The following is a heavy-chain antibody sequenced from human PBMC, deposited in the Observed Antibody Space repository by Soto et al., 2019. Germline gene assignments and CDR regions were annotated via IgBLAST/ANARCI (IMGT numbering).Heavy chain of an antibody. CDR1: GFTFSSYA. CDR3: ERGTDETRGYSWPFDS. V-gene: IGHV3-23*01. D-gene: IGHD3-22*01. Sequence: PGGSLRLSCAASGFTFSSYAMGWVRQTPGKGLQWVAALNGRGADTFYADSVKGRFTISRVNSKKTLLLQMNNLRAEDTAVYFCERGTDETRGYSWPFDSWGQGTLVTVSS. CDR2: LNGRGADT. J-gene: IGHJ4*02.